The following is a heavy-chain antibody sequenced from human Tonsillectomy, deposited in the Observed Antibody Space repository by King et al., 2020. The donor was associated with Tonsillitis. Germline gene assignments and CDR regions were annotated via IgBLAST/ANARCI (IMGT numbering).Heavy chain of an antibody. J-gene: IGHJ4*02. CDR2: IDPSDSFT. D-gene: IGHD5-18*01. V-gene: IGHV5-10-1*03. Sequence: EVQLVESGAEVKKPGESLRISCKGSGNSFTSYWITWVRQMPGKGLEWMGRIDPSDSFTNYSPSFQGHVTISADKSISTAYLQWSSLKASDTAIYYCASARDTTMIKGWGQGTLVTVSS. CDR3: ASARDTTMIKG. CDR1: GNSFTSYW.